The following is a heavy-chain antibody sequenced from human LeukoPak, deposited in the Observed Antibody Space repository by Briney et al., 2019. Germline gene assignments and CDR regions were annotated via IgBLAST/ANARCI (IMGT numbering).Heavy chain of an antibody. CDR3: APAYWSGYTN. CDR1: GFTFSSYW. V-gene: IGHV3-74*01. D-gene: IGHD3-3*01. J-gene: IGHJ4*02. CDR2: ISSDGSGT. Sequence: GGSLRLSCTASGFTFSSYWMHWVRQAPGKGPVWVSRISSDGSGTNYADSVRGRFTISRDNAKNTLHLQMNSLRAEDTAVYYCAPAYWSGYTNWGRGTLVTVSS.